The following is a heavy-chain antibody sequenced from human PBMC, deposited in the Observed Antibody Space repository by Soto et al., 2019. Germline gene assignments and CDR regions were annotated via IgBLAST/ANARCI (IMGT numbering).Heavy chain of an antibody. V-gene: IGHV1-69*11. D-gene: IGHD5-18*01. CDR3: ARWAMANFDY. CDR2: IVPSLDTT. J-gene: IGHJ4*02. Sequence: QVHLVQSGTEVKKPGSSVKVSCKASGGTFSSSGFSWVRQAPGQGLEWMGMIVPSLDTTNYAQKFQARVTITAEEVTSTAYMELRSLRSEDTAVYYCARWAMANFDYWGQGTVVTVSS. CDR1: GGTFSSSG.